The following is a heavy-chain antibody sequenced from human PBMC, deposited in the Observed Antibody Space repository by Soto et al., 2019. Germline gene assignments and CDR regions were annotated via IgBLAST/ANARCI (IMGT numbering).Heavy chain of an antibody. CDR2: INHSGST. V-gene: IGHV4-34*01. Sequence: SETLSLSCAVYGGSFSGYYWSWIRQPPGKGLEWIGEINHSGSTNYNPSLKSRVTISVDTSKNQFSLKLSSVTAADTAVYYCAREKIQWLVRSWFAPWGQGTLVTVSS. D-gene: IGHD6-19*01. CDR1: GGSFSGYY. CDR3: AREKIQWLVRSWFAP. J-gene: IGHJ5*02.